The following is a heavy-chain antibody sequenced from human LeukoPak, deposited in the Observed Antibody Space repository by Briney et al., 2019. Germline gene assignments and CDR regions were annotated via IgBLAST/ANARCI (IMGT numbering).Heavy chain of an antibody. CDR2: IKSKTDGGTT. Sequence: GGSLRLSCAASGFTFSNAWMSWVRQAPGKGLEWVGRIKSKTDGGTTDYAAPVKGRFTISRDDSKNTLYLQMNSLKTEDTSVYYCTTGFSSGRFDYWGQGTLVTVSS. V-gene: IGHV3-15*01. D-gene: IGHD6-25*01. CDR3: TTGFSSGRFDY. J-gene: IGHJ4*02. CDR1: GFTFSNAW.